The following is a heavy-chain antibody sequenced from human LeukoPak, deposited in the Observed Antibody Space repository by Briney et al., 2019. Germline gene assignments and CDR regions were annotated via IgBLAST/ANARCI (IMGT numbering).Heavy chain of an antibody. D-gene: IGHD3-10*01. J-gene: IGHJ4*02. Sequence: SGTLSLTCAVSGGSISSNNWWSWVRQPPGEGLEWVGEIYHSGSTNYRPSLKSRVTISLDNSKNQFSLRLTSVTAADTAVYYCARDPSGNGVNFDYWGQGTLVTVSS. CDR1: GGSISSNNW. V-gene: IGHV4-4*02. CDR2: IYHSGST. CDR3: ARDPSGNGVNFDY.